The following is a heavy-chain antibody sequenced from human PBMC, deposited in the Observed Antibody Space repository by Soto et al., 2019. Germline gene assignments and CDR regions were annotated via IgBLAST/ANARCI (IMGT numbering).Heavy chain of an antibody. CDR2: IWYDGGNK. CDR3: ARDGRGYCGGGSCYPLYYCDY. V-gene: IGHV3-33*01. CDR1: GFTFSSYG. Sequence: QVQLVESGGGVVQPGRSLRLSCAASGFTFSSYGMHWVRQAPGKGLEWVAVIWYDGGNKYYADSVKGRFTISRDNSKNPLYLQMNSLRAEDTAVYYCARDGRGYCGGGSCYPLYYCDYWGQGTLVTVSS. D-gene: IGHD2-15*01. J-gene: IGHJ4*02.